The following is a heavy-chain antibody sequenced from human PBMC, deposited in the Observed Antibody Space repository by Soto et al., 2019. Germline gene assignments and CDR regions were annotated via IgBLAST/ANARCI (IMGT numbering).Heavy chain of an antibody. Sequence: SETLSLTCAVYGGSFSGYYWGWIRQPPGKGLEWIGEINHSGSTNYNPSLKSRVTISVDTSKNQFSLKLSSVTAADTAVYYCAREWYYYEYYGMDVWGQGTTVTVSS. D-gene: IGHD2-8*01. CDR3: AREWYYYEYYGMDV. V-gene: IGHV4-34*01. J-gene: IGHJ6*02. CDR2: INHSGST. CDR1: GGSFSGYY.